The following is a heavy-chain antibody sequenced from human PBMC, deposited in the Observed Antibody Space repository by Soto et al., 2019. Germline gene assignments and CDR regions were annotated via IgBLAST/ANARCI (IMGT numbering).Heavy chain of an antibody. CDR3: AREYGWGNYQGMAV. CDR1: GVSISSSSYY. Sequence: SETLSLTCTVYGVSISSSSYYWGWIRQPPGKGLEWIGSIYYSGRTYYNPSLKSRVTISVDTSKNQFSMKLSSVTAADTAVYYCAREYGWGNYQGMAVGGNGTTVTVSS. CDR2: IYYSGRT. V-gene: IGHV4-39*02. J-gene: IGHJ6*04. D-gene: IGHD3-10*01.